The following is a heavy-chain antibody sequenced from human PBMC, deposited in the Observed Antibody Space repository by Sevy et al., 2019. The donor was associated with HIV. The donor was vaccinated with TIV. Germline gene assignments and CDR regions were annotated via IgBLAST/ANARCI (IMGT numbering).Heavy chain of an antibody. V-gene: IGHV4-59*01. Sequence: SETLSLACTVSGGSISSYYWSWIRRPPGKGLEWIGYLYYSGSTNYNPSLKSRVTISVDTSKNQFSLKLSSVTAADTAVYYCARAGVAGTDYYYYMDVWGKGTTVTVSS. D-gene: IGHD6-19*01. CDR2: LYYSGST. CDR1: GGSISSYY. J-gene: IGHJ6*03. CDR3: ARAGVAGTDYYYYMDV.